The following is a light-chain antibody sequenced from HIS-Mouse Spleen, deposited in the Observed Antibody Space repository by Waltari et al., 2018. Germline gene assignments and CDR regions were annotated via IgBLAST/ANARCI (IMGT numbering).Light chain of an antibody. Sequence: QSALTQPASVSGSPGQSITISCTGTSSDVGGYNYFSWYQQHPGKAPKLMIYDVSNRPSGVSNRFPGSKSGTTASLTISGLQAEDEADYYCSSYTSSSFNVVFGGGTKLTVL. V-gene: IGLV2-14*03. J-gene: IGLJ2*01. CDR1: SSDVGGYNY. CDR2: DVS. CDR3: SSYTSSSFNVV.